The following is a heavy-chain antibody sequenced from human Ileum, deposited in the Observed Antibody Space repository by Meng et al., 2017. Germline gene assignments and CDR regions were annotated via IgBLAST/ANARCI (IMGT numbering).Heavy chain of an antibody. CDR3: AREGAYNGGDY. J-gene: IGHJ4*02. D-gene: IGHD1-1*01. Sequence: QFQLVQSVAEVKKPGASVKVSCKASGYTFTTYGISWVRQAPGQGLEWMGWMNTDKGNTNYAQKFQGRVTMTRDTSTSTAYMELRSLRSDDTAVYYCAREGAYNGGDYWGQGTLVTVSS. CDR1: GYTFTTYG. CDR2: MNTDKGNT. V-gene: IGHV1-18*01.